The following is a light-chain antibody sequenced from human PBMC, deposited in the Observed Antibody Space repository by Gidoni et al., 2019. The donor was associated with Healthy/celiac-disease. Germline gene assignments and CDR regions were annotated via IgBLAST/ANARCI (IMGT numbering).Light chain of an antibody. CDR1: SPNIGAGYD. V-gene: IGLV1-40*01. Sequence: QSVLTQPPSVSGAPGQRVTLSCTGSSPNIGAGYDVHWYQQLPGTAPKLLSYGNSNRPSGVPDRFSGSKSGTSASLDITGLQAEDEADYYCQSYDSSLNWVFGGGTKLTVL. J-gene: IGLJ3*02. CDR2: GNS. CDR3: QSYDSSLNWV.